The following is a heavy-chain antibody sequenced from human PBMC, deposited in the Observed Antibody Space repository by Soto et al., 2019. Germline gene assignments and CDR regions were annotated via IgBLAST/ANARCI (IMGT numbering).Heavy chain of an antibody. Sequence: ASVKVSCKASGYTFTGYYMHWVRQAPGQGLEWMGWINPNSGGTNYAQKFQGRVTMTRDTSISTAYMELSRLRSDDTAVYYCARVRGSSSSIFDYWGQGTLVTVST. V-gene: IGHV1-2*02. CDR2: INPNSGGT. CDR1: GYTFTGYY. CDR3: ARVRGSSSSIFDY. D-gene: IGHD6-6*01. J-gene: IGHJ4*02.